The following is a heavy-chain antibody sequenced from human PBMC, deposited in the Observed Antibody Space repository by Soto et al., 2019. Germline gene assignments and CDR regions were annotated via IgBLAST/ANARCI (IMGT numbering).Heavy chain of an antibody. D-gene: IGHD3-16*02. Sequence: QVQLVQSGTEVKKPGSSVKVSCKASGGTFRNYPINWVRQATGQGLEWMGSIFPLTDIPDYAPTFQARLTISADQCTSTAYMELSSLTSDETAMYLCSRCTIVILKFFESRGQGTLVTVSS. CDR1: GGTFRNYP. CDR3: SRCTIVILKFFES. CDR2: IFPLTDIP. J-gene: IGHJ4*02. V-gene: IGHV1-69*02.